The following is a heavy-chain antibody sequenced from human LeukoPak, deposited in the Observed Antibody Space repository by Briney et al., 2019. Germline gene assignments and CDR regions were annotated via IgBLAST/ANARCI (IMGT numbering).Heavy chain of an antibody. CDR3: ASGRRWERLGY. J-gene: IGHJ4*02. Sequence: GASVKVSCKASGGTLSSYAISWVRQAPGQGLEWMGGIIPIFGTANYAQKFQGRVTITTDESTSTAYMELSSLRSEDTAVYYCASGRRWERLGYWGQGTLVTVSS. CDR2: IIPIFGTA. V-gene: IGHV1-69*05. CDR1: GGTLSSYA. D-gene: IGHD1-26*01.